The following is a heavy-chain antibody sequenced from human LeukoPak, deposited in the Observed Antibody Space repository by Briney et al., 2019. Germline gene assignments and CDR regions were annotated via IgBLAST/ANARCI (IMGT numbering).Heavy chain of an antibody. CDR3: ASGYDFWSGYYDYYYYGMDV. V-gene: IGHV1-18*01. D-gene: IGHD3-3*01. CDR2: VSTFNRKT. J-gene: IGHJ6*02. Sequence: GASVKVSCRTSGFTLASYLITWVRQVPGQGLEWLGWVSTFNRKTEYAQKFQGRVSMTTDTSTSTAYLELRSLKSDDAAVYYCASGYDFWSGYYDYYYYGMDVWGQGTTVTVSS. CDR1: GFTLASYL.